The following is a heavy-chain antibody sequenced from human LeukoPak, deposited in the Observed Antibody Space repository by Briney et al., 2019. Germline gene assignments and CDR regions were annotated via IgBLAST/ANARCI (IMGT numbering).Heavy chain of an antibody. V-gene: IGHV3-21*01. J-gene: IGHJ4*02. D-gene: IGHD5-12*01. CDR1: GFTFSSYS. CDR2: ISSSSSYI. CDR3: ARDWNRGYSGYEHFDY. Sequence: GGSLRLSCAASGFTFSSYSMNWVRQAPGKGLEWVSSISSSSSYIYYADSVKGRFHISRDNAKNSLYMQMNSLRAEDTAVYYCARDWNRGYSGYEHFDYWGQGTLVTVSS.